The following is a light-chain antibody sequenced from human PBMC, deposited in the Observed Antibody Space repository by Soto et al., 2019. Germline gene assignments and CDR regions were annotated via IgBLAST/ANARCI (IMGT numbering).Light chain of an antibody. CDR1: SSNIGAPYD. J-gene: IGLJ3*02. Sequence: QSVLTQPPSVSGAPGQGVTISCTGSSSNIGAPYDVHWYQHLPGTAPKLLIYGNNNRPSGVPDRFSGSKSGTSASLAITGLQAEDEGDYYCQTYDISLSGSWVFGGGTKLTVL. CDR3: QTYDISLSGSWV. CDR2: GNN. V-gene: IGLV1-40*01.